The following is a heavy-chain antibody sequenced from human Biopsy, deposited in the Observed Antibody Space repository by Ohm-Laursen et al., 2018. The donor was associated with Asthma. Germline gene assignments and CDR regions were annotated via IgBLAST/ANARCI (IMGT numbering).Heavy chain of an antibody. V-gene: IGHV4-39*01. J-gene: IGHJ6*02. CDR2: IYYSGTT. CDR1: GGYMRRGNYY. CDR3: VRGSSSWHHGPFHYYYGLDV. D-gene: IGHD6-13*01. Sequence: TLSLTCSLSSGSGGYMRRGNYYWGWIRQPPGKGLERIGWIYYSGTTSYNPCLEGRVTVAANTTKIQFSLNLTSVTAADTAVYYCVRGSSSWHHGPFHYYYGLDVWGQGTTATVSS.